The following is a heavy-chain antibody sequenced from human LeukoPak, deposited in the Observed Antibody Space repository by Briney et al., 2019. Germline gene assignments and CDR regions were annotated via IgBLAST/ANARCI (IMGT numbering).Heavy chain of an antibody. D-gene: IGHD3-22*01. Sequence: PGGSLRLSCAASGFSFSSYAMHWVRQAPGKGLEWVAVISYDGSNKYYADSVKGRFTISRDNSKNTLYLQMNSLRAEDTAVYYCARDYDSSGYTNYYGMDVWGQGTTVTVSS. J-gene: IGHJ6*02. CDR3: ARDYDSSGYTNYYGMDV. V-gene: IGHV3-30*04. CDR1: GFSFSSYA. CDR2: ISYDGSNK.